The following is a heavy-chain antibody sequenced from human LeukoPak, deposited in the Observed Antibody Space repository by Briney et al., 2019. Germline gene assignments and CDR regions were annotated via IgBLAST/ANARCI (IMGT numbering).Heavy chain of an antibody. CDR1: GYTFSDYY. CDR2: INPSNGVT. J-gene: IGHJ5*02. CDR3: ARDRPHNWFDP. V-gene: IGHV1-2*04. Sequence: ASVKVSCKPSGYTFSDYYIHWVRQAPGQGLEWMGWINPSNGVTKYAQKFEGSVTMTRDTSLSAAYMELSRVRPDDTAVYFCARDRPHNWFDPWGQGTLVTVSS.